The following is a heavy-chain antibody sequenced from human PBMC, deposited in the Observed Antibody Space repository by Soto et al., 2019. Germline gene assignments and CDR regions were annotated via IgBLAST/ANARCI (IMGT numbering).Heavy chain of an antibody. CDR3: ARGWGTNVENWFDP. Sequence: SETLSLTCTVSGGAINSGDYYWSWIRQPPGKGLEWIGNIYYGGSTYYNPSLKSRITISLDTSKNQFSLKLSSVTAADTAVYYGARGWGTNVENWFDPWGQGTLVTVSP. CDR1: GGAINSGDYY. D-gene: IGHD2-8*01. J-gene: IGHJ5*02. CDR2: IYYGGST. V-gene: IGHV4-30-4*01.